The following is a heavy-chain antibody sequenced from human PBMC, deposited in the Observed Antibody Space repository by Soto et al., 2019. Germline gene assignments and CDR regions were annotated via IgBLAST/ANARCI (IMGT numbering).Heavy chain of an antibody. CDR2: IYSGGST. V-gene: IGHV3-53*01. CDR3: ARGTPYCTNGVCYNMDWFDP. CDR1: GFTVSSNY. D-gene: IGHD2-8*01. J-gene: IGHJ5*02. Sequence: PGGSLRLSCAASGFTVSSNYMSWVRQAPGKGLEWVSVIYSGGSTYYADSVKGRFTISRDNSKNTLYLQMNSLRAEDTAVYYCARGTPYCTNGVCYNMDWFDPWGQGTLVTVSS.